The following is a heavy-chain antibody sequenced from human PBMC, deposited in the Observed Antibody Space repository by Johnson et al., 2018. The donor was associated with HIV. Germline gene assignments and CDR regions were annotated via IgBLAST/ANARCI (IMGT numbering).Heavy chain of an antibody. CDR1: GFTFNSYA. D-gene: IGHD4-17*01. V-gene: IGHV3-30-3*01. Sequence: QMQLVESGGGVVQSGRSLRLSCAATGFTFNSYAMHWVRQAPGKGLEWVAVISYDGINKYYADSVKGRFTISRDNSKKTLYLQMNSLRAEDTALYYCARDSTPWGGDHVGYAFDIWGRGTMVTVSS. CDR3: ARDSTPWGGDHVGYAFDI. J-gene: IGHJ3*02. CDR2: ISYDGINK.